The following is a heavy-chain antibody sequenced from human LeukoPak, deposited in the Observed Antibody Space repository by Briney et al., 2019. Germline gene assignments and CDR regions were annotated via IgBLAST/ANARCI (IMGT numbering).Heavy chain of an antibody. Sequence: GGSLRFSCAASGFTLSSYEMNWVGQAPGMELEGVSYISSSGSPIYYADSVKGRFTISRDNAKNSLYLQMNSVRAEDTAVYYCPRELNRGPAAIYDYWGQGTLVTVSS. V-gene: IGHV3-48*03. CDR3: PRELNRGPAAIYDY. D-gene: IGHD2-2*02. CDR2: ISSSGSPI. J-gene: IGHJ4*02. CDR1: GFTLSSYE.